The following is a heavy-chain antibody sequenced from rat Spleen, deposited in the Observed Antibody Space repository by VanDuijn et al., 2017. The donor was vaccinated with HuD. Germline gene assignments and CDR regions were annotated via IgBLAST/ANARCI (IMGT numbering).Heavy chain of an antibody. Sequence: EVQLVESDGGLVQPGRSLKLSCAASGFTYSNYVMAWVRQAPTKGLEWVASISTGGGNTYYRDSVKGRFTVSRDNAKSILFLEMDSLRSEDTATYYCARRHYGYTDYFDYWGQGVMVTVSS. V-gene: IGHV5S23*01. D-gene: IGHD1-9*01. CDR2: ISTGGGNT. CDR3: ARRHYGYTDYFDY. CDR1: GFTYSNYV. J-gene: IGHJ2*01.